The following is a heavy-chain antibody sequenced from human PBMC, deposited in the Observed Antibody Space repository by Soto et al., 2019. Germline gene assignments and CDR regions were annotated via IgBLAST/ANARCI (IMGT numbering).Heavy chain of an antibody. V-gene: IGHV3-21*01. J-gene: IGHJ4*02. CDR1: GFTFSGHT. Sequence: EVQLVESGGGLVKPGGSLRLSCAASGFTFSGHTINWVRQAPGKGLEWVSSVSSSSSYIYYADSVKGRFTVSRDNAAKSLYLQMNSLRAEDTAIYYCARCMGFDGSGYAFFDSWGQGTLVTVSS. CDR3: ARCMGFDGSGYAFFDS. D-gene: IGHD3-10*01. CDR2: VSSSSSYI.